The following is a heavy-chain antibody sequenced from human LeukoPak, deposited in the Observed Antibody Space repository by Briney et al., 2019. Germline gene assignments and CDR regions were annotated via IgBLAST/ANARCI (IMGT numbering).Heavy chain of an antibody. D-gene: IGHD3-10*01. CDR3: ARVKVRGSGWFDP. V-gene: IGHV4-31*03. CDR2: IYYSGST. CDR1: GGSISSGGYY. J-gene: IGHJ5*02. Sequence: KPSETLSLSCTVSGGSISSGGYYWSWIRQHPGKGLEWIGYIYYSGSTYYNPSLKSRVTISVDTSKNQFSLKLSSVTAADTAVYYCARVKVRGSGWFDPWGQGTLVTVSS.